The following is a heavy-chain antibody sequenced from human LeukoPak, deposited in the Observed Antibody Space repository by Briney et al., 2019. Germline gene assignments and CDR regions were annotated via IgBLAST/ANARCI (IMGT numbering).Heavy chain of an antibody. CDR2: INPSGGST. CDR3: GSATGASLFDY. J-gene: IGHJ4*02. CDR1: GGTFSSYA. D-gene: IGHD2-15*01. V-gene: IGHV1-46*01. Sequence: ASVKVSCKASGGTFSSYAISWVRQAPGQGLEWMGIINPSGGSTSYAQKFQGRVTMTRDTSTSTVYMELSSLRSEDTAVYYWGSATGASLFDYWGQGTLVTVSS.